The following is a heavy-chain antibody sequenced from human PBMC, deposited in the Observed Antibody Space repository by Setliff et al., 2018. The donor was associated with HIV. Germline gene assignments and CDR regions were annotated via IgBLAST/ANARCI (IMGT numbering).Heavy chain of an antibody. J-gene: IGHJ4*02. Sequence: SETLSLTCAVYGGSFSGYYWSWIRQPPGKGLEWIGEINHSGSTSYNPSLKSRLTISVDTSKNQFSLKLSSVTAADTAVYYCARVIDSSGYSIDYWGQGTLVTVSS. D-gene: IGHD3-22*01. CDR1: GGSFSGYY. CDR3: ARVIDSSGYSIDY. CDR2: INHSGST. V-gene: IGHV4-34*01.